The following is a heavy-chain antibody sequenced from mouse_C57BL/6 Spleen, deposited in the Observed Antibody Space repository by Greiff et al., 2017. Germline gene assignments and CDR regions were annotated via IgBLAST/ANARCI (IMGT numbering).Heavy chain of an antibody. CDR1: GYTFTSYW. Sequence: QVQLQQSEPELVKPGASVKMSCKASGYTFTSYWITWVKPRPGQGLEWIGDIYPGSGSTNYNEKFKSKATLTVDTSSSTAYMQLSSLTSEDSAVYYCARGELRGFAYWGQGTLVTVSA. J-gene: IGHJ3*01. CDR2: IYPGSGST. V-gene: IGHV1-55*01. CDR3: ARGELRGFAY. D-gene: IGHD1-1*01.